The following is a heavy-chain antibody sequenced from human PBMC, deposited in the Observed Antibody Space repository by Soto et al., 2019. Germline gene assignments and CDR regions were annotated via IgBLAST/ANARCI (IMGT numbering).Heavy chain of an antibody. D-gene: IGHD2-8*02. CDR3: ARLTGGNYLSFSYFIGV. V-gene: IGHV4-59*01. Sequence: QVQLQESGPGLVKPSETLSLTCTVSGGSISGYYWSWIRQPPGKGLEWVGYIYYSGTTNYDPSLKSRVTMSVDTSENQFSLKLSSVTAADTAVYYCARLTGGNYLSFSYFIGVWGKGTTVTVSS. J-gene: IGHJ6*03. CDR1: GGSISGYY. CDR2: IYYSGTT.